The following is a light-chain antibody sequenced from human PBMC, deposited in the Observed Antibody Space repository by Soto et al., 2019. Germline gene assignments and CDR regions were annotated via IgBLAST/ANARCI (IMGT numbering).Light chain of an antibody. CDR2: EVS. Sequence: QSVLTQPASVAGPPGQSITISCTGTGSDVGGYDYVSWYQQHPGKAPKLLIYEVSNRPSGISNRFSASKSGITASLTISGLQSEDEADYFCSSYTGTSTLVFGTGTKVTVL. J-gene: IGLJ1*01. CDR3: SSYTGTSTLV. V-gene: IGLV2-14*01. CDR1: GSDVGGYDY.